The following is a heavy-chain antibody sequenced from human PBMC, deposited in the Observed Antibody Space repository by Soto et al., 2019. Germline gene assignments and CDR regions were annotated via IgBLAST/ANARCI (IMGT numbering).Heavy chain of an antibody. CDR3: ALGGYSYGRPFDF. CDR2: IYYSGN. D-gene: IGHD5-18*01. Sequence: KPSETLSLTCNVSGGSISNFHLSWIRQPPGKGLEWIGYIYYSGNYYNPSLTSRVSMSLDKSKNQFSLHLKSVTAADTALYFCALGGYSYGRPFDFWGQGTRVTVSS. V-gene: IGHV4-59*01. J-gene: IGHJ4*02. CDR1: GGSISNFH.